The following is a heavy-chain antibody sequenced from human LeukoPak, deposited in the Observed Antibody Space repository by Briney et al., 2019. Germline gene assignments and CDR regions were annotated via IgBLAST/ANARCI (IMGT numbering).Heavy chain of an antibody. J-gene: IGHJ3*02. V-gene: IGHV1-2*02. CDR3: AVFNYYDSSGRPGAFDI. Sequence: ASVKVSCKASGYTFTGYYMHWVRQAPGQGLEWMGWINPNSGGTNYAQKFQGRVTMTRDTSISTAYMELSRLRSDDTAVYYCAVFNYYDSSGRPGAFDIWGQGTMATVSS. D-gene: IGHD3-22*01. CDR1: GYTFTGYY. CDR2: INPNSGGT.